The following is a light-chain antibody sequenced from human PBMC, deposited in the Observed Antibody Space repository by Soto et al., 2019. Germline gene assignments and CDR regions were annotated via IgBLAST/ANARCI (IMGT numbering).Light chain of an antibody. CDR1: SSDLGSYDL. Sequence: VLTQPVSVSGSPGQSITISCTGTSSDLGSYDLVSWYQQHPGKAPKLMVYEVTKRPSGVSNRFSGSKSGNTASLTISGLQAEDEADYSCSSYAGSGTFYVFGSGTKVTVL. CDR3: SSYAGSGTFYV. CDR2: EVT. V-gene: IGLV2-23*02. J-gene: IGLJ1*01.